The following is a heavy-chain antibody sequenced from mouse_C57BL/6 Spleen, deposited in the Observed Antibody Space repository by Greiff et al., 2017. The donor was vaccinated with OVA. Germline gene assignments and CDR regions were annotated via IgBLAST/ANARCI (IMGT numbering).Heavy chain of an antibody. J-gene: IGHJ1*03. CDR1: GYTFTSYW. D-gene: IGHD1-1*02. Sequence: VKLQQPGAELVKPGASVKLSCKASGYTFTSYWMHWVKQRPGQGLEWIGMIHPNSGSTNYNEKFKSKATLTVDKSSSTAYMQLSSLTSEDSAVYYCARGGSEGYFDVWGTGTTVTVSS. CDR2: IHPNSGST. V-gene: IGHV1-64*01. CDR3: ARGGSEGYFDV.